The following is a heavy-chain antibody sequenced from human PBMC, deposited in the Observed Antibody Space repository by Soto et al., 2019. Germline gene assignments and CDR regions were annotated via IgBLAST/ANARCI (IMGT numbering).Heavy chain of an antibody. CDR1: GVSLANYF. CDR2: VSQGGTESYMTEGDTT. V-gene: IGHV4-59*01. Sequence: PLELLSLTCTVVGVSLANYFWSWVRQNPGKGLEWIGYVSQGGTESYMTEGDTTGYNPPLDSRATISLDLPKNQFSLTLTSVTAADTAVYYCARDRGRVTVSAKPLGAWFEPWGQGTLVPVSP. CDR3: ARDRGRVTVSAKPLGAWFEP. D-gene: IGHD6-19*01. J-gene: IGHJ5*02.